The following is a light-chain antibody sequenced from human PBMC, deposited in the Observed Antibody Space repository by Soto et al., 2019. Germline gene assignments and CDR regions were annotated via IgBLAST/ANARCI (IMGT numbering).Light chain of an antibody. Sequence: EIVLTQSPGTLSLSPGERATLSCRASQSVSSYYLAWYQQKPGQAPRLLIYDVSNRATGIPARFSGSGSGTEFTLTISRLEPEDFAVYYCQQYGSSPFTFGPGTKVDIK. V-gene: IGKV3-20*01. CDR3: QQYGSSPFT. J-gene: IGKJ3*01. CDR2: DVS. CDR1: QSVSSYY.